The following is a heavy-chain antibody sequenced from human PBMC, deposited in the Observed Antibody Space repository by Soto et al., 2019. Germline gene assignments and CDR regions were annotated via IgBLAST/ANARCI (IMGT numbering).Heavy chain of an antibody. CDR3: ARQRIEAAFDALVI. J-gene: IGHJ3*02. V-gene: IGHV5-51*01. CDR2: IYPGDSET. CDR1: GYSFTSYW. Sequence: PGESLKISCKGSGYSFTSYWIGWVRQMPGKGLEWMGIIYPGDSETRYSPSFQGQVTISADKSNTTAYLQWGGLKASDTSMYYCARQRIEAAFDALVIWCQAKMVTVSS. D-gene: IGHD6-13*01.